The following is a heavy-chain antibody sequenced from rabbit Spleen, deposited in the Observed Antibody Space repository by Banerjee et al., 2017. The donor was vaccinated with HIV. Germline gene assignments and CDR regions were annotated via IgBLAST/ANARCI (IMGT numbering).Heavy chain of an antibody. CDR3: ARDAAGREDFNL. D-gene: IGHD4-2*01. Sequence: QEQLEESGGDLVKPEGSLTLTCTASGFSFSSSYWICWVRQAPGKGLEWIACIDVAKSGDTYYTNWAKGRFTISKTSSTTVALQVPSLTAADTATYFCARDAAGREDFNLWGPGTLVTVS. CDR1: GFSFSSSYW. CDR2: IDVAKSGDT. J-gene: IGHJ4*01. V-gene: IGHV1S45*01.